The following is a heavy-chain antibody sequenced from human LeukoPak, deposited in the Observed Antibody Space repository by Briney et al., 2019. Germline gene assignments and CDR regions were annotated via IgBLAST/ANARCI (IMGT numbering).Heavy chain of an antibody. D-gene: IGHD5-24*01. Sequence: KTGGSLRLSCAASGFTFSNAWMSWVRQAPGKGLEWVGRIKSKTDGGTTDYAAPVKGRFTISRDDSKNTLYLQMNSLKTEDAAVYYCTAESSMADPYYYYYMDVWGKGTTVTVSS. V-gene: IGHV3-15*01. CDR3: TAESSMADPYYYYYMDV. J-gene: IGHJ6*03. CDR2: IKSKTDGGTT. CDR1: GFTFSNAW.